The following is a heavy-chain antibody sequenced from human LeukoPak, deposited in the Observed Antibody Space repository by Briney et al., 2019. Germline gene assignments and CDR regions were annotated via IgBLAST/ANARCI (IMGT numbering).Heavy chain of an antibody. CDR2: INPNSGGT. V-gene: IGHV1-2*02. CDR3: AREGLPTTWRYYYYMDV. D-gene: IGHD4-17*01. Sequence: ASVKVSCKASGYTFTGYYMHWVRQAPGQGLEWMGWINPNSGGTNYAQKFQGRVTMTRDTSINTAYMELSRLRSDDTAVYYCAREGLPTTWRYYYYMDVWGKGTTVTVSS. J-gene: IGHJ6*03. CDR1: GYTFTGYY.